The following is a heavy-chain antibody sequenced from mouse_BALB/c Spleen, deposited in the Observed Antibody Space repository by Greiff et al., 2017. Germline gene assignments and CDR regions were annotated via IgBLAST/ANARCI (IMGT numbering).Heavy chain of an antibody. CDR3: AKKVWPRIYYDYDLDY. D-gene: IGHD2-4*01. CDR2: IYPYNGGT. J-gene: IGHJ2*01. CDR1: GYTFTDYN. Sequence: EVQLQESGPELVKPGASVKISCKASGYTFTDYNMHWVKQSHGKSLEWIGYIYPYNGGTGYNQKFKSKATLTVDNSSSTAYMELRSLTSEDSAVYYCAKKVWPRIYYDYDLDYWGQGTTLTVSS. V-gene: IGHV1S29*02.